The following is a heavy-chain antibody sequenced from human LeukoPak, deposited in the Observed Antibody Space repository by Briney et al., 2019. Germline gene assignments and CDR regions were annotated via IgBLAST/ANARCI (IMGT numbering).Heavy chain of an antibody. CDR3: ARGGAVAAGGHFVDY. J-gene: IGHJ4*02. Sequence: KPSETLSLTGTVSGGSSSSYYWSWIRQPAGKGLEWIGRIYTSGSTNYNPSLKSRVTMSVDTSKNQFSLKLSSVTAADTAVYYCARGGAVAAGGHFVDYWGQGTLVTVSS. V-gene: IGHV4-4*07. CDR1: GGSSSSYY. D-gene: IGHD6-19*01. CDR2: IYTSGST.